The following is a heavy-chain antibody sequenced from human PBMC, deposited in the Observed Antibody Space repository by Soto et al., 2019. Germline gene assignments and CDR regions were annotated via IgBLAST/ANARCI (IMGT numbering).Heavy chain of an antibody. CDR3: ARDIYSVAGYFDY. J-gene: IGHJ4*02. CDR2: ISYDGSNK. CDR1: GFTFSSYA. D-gene: IGHD6-19*01. Sequence: PGGSLRLSCAASGFTFSSYAMHWVRQAPGKGLEWVAVISYDGSNKYYADSVKGRFTISRDNSKNTLYLQMNSLRAEETAVYYCARDIYSVAGYFDYWGQGTLVTVSS. V-gene: IGHV3-30-3*01.